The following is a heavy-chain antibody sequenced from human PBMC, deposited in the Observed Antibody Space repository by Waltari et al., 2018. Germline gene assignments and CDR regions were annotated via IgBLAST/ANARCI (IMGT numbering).Heavy chain of an antibody. CDR3: QPRVQGRGDVA. CDR1: GFTFSSYS. D-gene: IGHD3-10*01. Sequence: SCAASGFTFSSYSMNWVRQAPGKGLEWVSSISSSSSYIYYADSVKGRFTISRDNAKNSLYLQMNSLRAEDTAVYYCQPRVQGRGDVAWGQGTLVTVSS. V-gene: IGHV3-21*01. CDR2: ISSSSSYI. J-gene: IGHJ5*02.